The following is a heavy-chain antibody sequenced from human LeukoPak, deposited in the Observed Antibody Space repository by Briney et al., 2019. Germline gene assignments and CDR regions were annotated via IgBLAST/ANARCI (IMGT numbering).Heavy chain of an antibody. CDR3: ARSFGAVPGQFDY. CDR2: INVSSGST. CDR1: GYPFDNFG. Sequence: GAAVKVSCKASGYPFDNFGLTWVRQAPGQGLEWMGIINVSSGSTTYAQRFQGRVTMTRDTSTSTLYMELSSLRSEDTAIYYCARSFGAVPGQFDYWGQGTLVTVSS. D-gene: IGHD2-2*01. V-gene: IGHV1-46*02. J-gene: IGHJ4*02.